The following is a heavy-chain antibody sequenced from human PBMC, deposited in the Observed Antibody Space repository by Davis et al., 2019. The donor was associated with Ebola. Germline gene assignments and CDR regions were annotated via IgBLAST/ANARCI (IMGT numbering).Heavy chain of an antibody. CDR3: ARDIIRPGSFYYLDY. J-gene: IGHJ4*02. CDR2: IKQDGSEK. Sequence: GESLKISCAASGFTFSNYWMSWVRQAPGKGLEWVANIKQDGSEKYYVDSVKGRFTISRDNAKNSLYLQMNSLRAEDTAVYYCARDIIRPGSFYYLDYWGQGTLVTVSS. CDR1: GFTFSNYW. D-gene: IGHD3-10*01. V-gene: IGHV3-7*01.